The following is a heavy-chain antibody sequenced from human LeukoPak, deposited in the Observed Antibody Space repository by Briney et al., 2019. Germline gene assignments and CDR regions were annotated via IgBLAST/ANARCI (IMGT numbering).Heavy chain of an antibody. CDR2: INPSGGST. J-gene: IGHJ6*02. CDR1: GYTFTSYY. CDR3: ARESSWGGSSSSYGMDV. V-gene: IGHV1-46*01. Sequence: ASVKVSCTASGYTFTSYYMHWVRQAPGQGLEWMGIINPSGGSTSYAQKFQGRVTMTRDTSTSTVYMELSSLRSEDTAVYYCARESSWGGSSSSYGMDVWGQGTTVTVSS. D-gene: IGHD6-6*01.